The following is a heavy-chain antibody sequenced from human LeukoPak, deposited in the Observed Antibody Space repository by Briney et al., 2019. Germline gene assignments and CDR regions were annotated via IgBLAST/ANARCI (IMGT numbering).Heavy chain of an antibody. V-gene: IGHV4-59*11. Sequence: PSETLSLTCTASGGSISSHYWSWIRQPPRKGLEWIGYIYYSGSTNCNASLRSRSTISIDTSQNHFSLKLSSVPAADTAVYYCARDFRDGDCVFYYYYMDVWGKGTTVTVSS. J-gene: IGHJ6*03. CDR1: GGSISSHY. CDR2: IYYSGST. D-gene: IGHD2-21*02. CDR3: ARDFRDGDCVFYYYYMDV.